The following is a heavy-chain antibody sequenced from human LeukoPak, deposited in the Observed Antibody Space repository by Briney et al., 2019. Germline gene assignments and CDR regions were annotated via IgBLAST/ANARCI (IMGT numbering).Heavy chain of an antibody. CDR1: GGSISSYY. V-gene: IGHV4-59*01. CDR2: FYYSGST. Sequence: SETLSLTCTVSGGSISSYYWSWIRQPPGKGREWIGYFYYSGSTNYNPSLKSRVTISVDTSKNQFSLKLSSVTAADTAVYYCARMYCSSTSCYGGHFDYWGQGTLVTVSS. J-gene: IGHJ4*02. CDR3: ARMYCSSTSCYGGHFDY. D-gene: IGHD2-2*01.